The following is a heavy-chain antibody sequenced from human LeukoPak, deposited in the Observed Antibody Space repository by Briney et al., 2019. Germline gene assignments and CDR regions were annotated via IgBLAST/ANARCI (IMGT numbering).Heavy chain of an antibody. Sequence: SETLSLTCTVSGGSISSGSYYWGWIRQPPGKGLEWIGSIYYSGSTNYNPSLKSRVTISVDTSKNQFSLKLSSVTAADTAVYYCARGHLAAASLYYYGMDVWGQGTTVTVSS. CDR2: IYYSGST. V-gene: IGHV4-39*07. D-gene: IGHD6-13*01. CDR3: ARGHLAAASLYYYGMDV. J-gene: IGHJ6*02. CDR1: GGSISSGSYY.